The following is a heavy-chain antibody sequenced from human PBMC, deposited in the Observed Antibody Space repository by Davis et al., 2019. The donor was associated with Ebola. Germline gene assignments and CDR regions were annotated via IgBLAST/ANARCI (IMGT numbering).Heavy chain of an antibody. J-gene: IGHJ5*01. V-gene: IGHV5-51*01. D-gene: IGHD6-19*01. CDR1: GYSFTSYW. Sequence: PGGSLRLSCQGSGYSFTSYWIGWVRQLPGKGLEWMGIIYPGDSDTRHSPSFQGQVIISVDKFTNVAYLQWDSLKASDNGIYFCARGEDNIGWSNGWWFDSWGQGTRVTVSS. CDR3: ARGEDNIGWSNGWWFDS. CDR2: IYPGDSDT.